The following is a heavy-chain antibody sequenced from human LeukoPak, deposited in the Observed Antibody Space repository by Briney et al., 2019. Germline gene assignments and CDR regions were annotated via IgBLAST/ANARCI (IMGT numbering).Heavy chain of an antibody. CDR3: AKDRAAAFDY. CDR1: GFTFSSYG. CDR2: ISYDGSNK. V-gene: IGHV3-30*18. Sequence: GGSLRLSCVASGFTFSSYGTHWVRQAPGKGLEWVAVISYDGSNKYYADSVKGRFTISRDNSKNTLYLQMNSLRAEDTAVYYCAKDRAAAFDYWGQGTLVTVSS. D-gene: IGHD6-25*01. J-gene: IGHJ4*02.